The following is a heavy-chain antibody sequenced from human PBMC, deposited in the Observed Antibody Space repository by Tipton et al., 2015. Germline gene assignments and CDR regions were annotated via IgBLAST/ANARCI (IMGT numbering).Heavy chain of an antibody. Sequence: LRLSCAASGFTFSNYAMSWVRQAPGKGLEWVSGISDSGGRTYYADSMKGRITISRDNSKNMLYLQINSLRVEDTAVYYCAKYVASDADWGQGTLVTVSS. CDR3: AKYVASDAD. V-gene: IGHV3-23*01. CDR1: GFTFSNYA. J-gene: IGHJ4*02. CDR2: ISDSGGRT. D-gene: IGHD3-3*02.